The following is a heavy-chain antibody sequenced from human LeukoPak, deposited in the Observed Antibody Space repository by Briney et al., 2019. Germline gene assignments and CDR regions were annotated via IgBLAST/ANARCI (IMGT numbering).Heavy chain of an antibody. D-gene: IGHD4-23*01. CDR3: ARHAWGGNKDFDV. V-gene: IGHV4-39*01. CDR2: IHQSGGT. J-gene: IGHJ2*01. Sequence: PSETLSLTCAVSGYSISTSPYYWAWIRQPPGRGLEWIGSIHQSGGTSYNPSLQSRLTMSVDTSKNQFSLKLRSVTAADTAVYYCARHAWGGNKDFDVWGRGTLVAVSS. CDR1: GYSISTSPYY.